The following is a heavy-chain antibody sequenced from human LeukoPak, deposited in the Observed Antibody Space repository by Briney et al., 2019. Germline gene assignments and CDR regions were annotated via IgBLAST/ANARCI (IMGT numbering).Heavy chain of an antibody. D-gene: IGHD5-12*01. V-gene: IGHV1-8*03. CDR3: ARAVGYSGYDRTLNWFDP. CDR2: MNSNSCNT. CDR1: GYTFTSYD. Sequence: ASVKVSCKASGYTFTSYDIKWVRQATGHGLECVGWMNSNSCNTRYAQKFQGRVTLTRNTSISTAYMELSSLRTEDTAVYYCARAVGYSGYDRTLNWFDPWGQGTLVTVSS. J-gene: IGHJ5*02.